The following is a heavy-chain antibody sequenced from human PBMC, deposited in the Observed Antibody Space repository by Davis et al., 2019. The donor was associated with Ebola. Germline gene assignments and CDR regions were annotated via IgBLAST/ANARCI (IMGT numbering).Heavy chain of an antibody. J-gene: IGHJ4*02. Sequence: GGSLRLSCAASGFTFSDYYMSWIRQAPGKGLEWVSYISSSSSYTNYADSVKGRFTISRDNAKNSLYLQMNSLRAEDTAVYYCARVPTMIVVVTYYFDYWGQGTLVTVSS. V-gene: IGHV3-11*06. CDR1: GFTFSDYY. CDR2: ISSSSSYT. D-gene: IGHD3-22*01. CDR3: ARVPTMIVVVTYYFDY.